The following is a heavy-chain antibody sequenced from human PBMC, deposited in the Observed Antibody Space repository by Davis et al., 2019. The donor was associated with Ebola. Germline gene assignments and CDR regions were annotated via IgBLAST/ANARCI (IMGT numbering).Heavy chain of an antibody. V-gene: IGHV1-46*01. CDR1: GYTFTSYY. Sequence: ASVKVSCKASGYTFTSYYMHWVRQAPGQGLEWMGIINPSGGSTSYAQKFQGRVTMTRDTSTSTVYMELSSLRSEDTAVYYCARGPPSRAMVTFFLRPHYGMDVWGQGTTVTVSS. D-gene: IGHD5-18*01. J-gene: IGHJ6*02. CDR3: ARGPPSRAMVTFFLRPHYGMDV. CDR2: INPSGGST.